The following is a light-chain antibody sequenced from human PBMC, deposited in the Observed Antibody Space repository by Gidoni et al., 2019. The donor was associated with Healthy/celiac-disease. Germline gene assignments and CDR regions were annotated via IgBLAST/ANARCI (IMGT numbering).Light chain of an antibody. J-gene: IGKJ4*01. CDR3: QQSYSTPVN. CDR2: AAS. Sequence: IQMTQSPSSLSASVGDRVTITCRASQSISSYLNWYQQKPGKAPKLLIYAASSLQSGVPSRFSGSGSGTDFTLTISSLQPEDFATYYCQQSYSTPVNFGGGTKVEIK. V-gene: IGKV1-39*01. CDR1: QSISSY.